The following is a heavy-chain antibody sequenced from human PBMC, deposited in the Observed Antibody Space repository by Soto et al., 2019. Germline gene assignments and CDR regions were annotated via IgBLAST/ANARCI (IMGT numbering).Heavy chain of an antibody. CDR3: ARLGRFLEWLPHPYYYYYGMDV. CDR2: IYYSGST. Sequence: PSETLSLTCTVSGGSISSSSYYWGWIRQPPGKGLEWIGSIYYSGSTYYNTSLKSRVTISVDTSKNHFSLKLSSVTAADTAVYYCARLGRFLEWLPHPYYYYYGMDVWVQGTTVS. D-gene: IGHD3-3*01. V-gene: IGHV4-39*01. J-gene: IGHJ6*02. CDR1: GGSISSSSYY.